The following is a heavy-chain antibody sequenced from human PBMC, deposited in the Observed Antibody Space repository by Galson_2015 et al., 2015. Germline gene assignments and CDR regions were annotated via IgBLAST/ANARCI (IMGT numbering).Heavy chain of an antibody. Sequence: QSGAEVKKPGESLKVSCQGSGYDFTTYWITWVRQMPGKGLEWMGNIYPGDDDVRYNPSFQGQVTISADKSRDTAYVQWSSLKASDTATYYCAHSLGAGASLYGMDVWGQGTPVTVSS. J-gene: IGHJ6*02. CDR3: AHSLGAGASLYGMDV. CDR1: GYDFTTYW. V-gene: IGHV5-51*01. CDR2: IYPGDDDV. D-gene: IGHD6-13*01.